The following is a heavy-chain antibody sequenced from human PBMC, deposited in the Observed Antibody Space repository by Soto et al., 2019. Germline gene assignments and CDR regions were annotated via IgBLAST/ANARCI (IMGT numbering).Heavy chain of an antibody. V-gene: IGHV1-18*01. CDR2: ISGYSGST. CDR3: ARDNGIYFDC. D-gene: IGHD1-20*01. J-gene: IGHJ4*02. Sequence: ASVKVSCKTSGYTFSSYGISWVRQAPGQGLEWMGWISGYSGSTNYVQKFQGRVTMTTDTSTSTAYMELRNLKSDDTAVYYCARDNGIYFDCWGLGTLVTVPQ. CDR1: GYTFSSYG.